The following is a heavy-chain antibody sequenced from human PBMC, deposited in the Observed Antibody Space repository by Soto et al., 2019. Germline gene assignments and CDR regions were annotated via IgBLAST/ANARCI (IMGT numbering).Heavy chain of an antibody. D-gene: IGHD3-10*01. Sequence: QVQLVQSGAEVKKPGSSVKVSCKASGGTFSSYAISWVRQAPGQGLEWMGGIIPIFGTANYAQKFQGRVTITADESTSTAYMELSSLRSEDTVVYYCARGYYYGSGSYHNWFDPWGQGTLVTVSS. V-gene: IGHV1-69*01. CDR2: IIPIFGTA. J-gene: IGHJ5*02. CDR1: GGTFSSYA. CDR3: ARGYYYGSGSYHNWFDP.